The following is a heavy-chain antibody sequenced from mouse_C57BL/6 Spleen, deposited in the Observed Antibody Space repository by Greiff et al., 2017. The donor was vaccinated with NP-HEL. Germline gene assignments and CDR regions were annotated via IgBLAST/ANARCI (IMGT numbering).Heavy chain of an antibody. CDR3: ARRYDYTYWYFDV. CDR2: IDPSDSYT. CDR1: GYTFTSYW. V-gene: IGHV1-50*01. Sequence: QVQLQQPGAELVKPGASVKLSCKASGYTFTSYWMQWVKQRPGQGLEWIGEIDPSDSYTNYNQKFKGKATLTVDTSSSTAYMQLSSLTSEDSAVYYCARRYDYTYWYFDVWGTGTTVTVSS. D-gene: IGHD2-4*01. J-gene: IGHJ1*03.